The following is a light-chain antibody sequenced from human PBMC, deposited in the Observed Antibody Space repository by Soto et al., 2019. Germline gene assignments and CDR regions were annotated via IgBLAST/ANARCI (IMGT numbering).Light chain of an antibody. CDR3: HQYEEWLTA. J-gene: IGKJ2*01. Sequence: EIVMTQSPATLSMSPGERATLSCRASQSIGSNLAWYQQKPGQAPRLLVYGAFNRATGIPDRFSGNGSGTEFTLTISSLQSEDSALYYCHQYEEWLTAFGQGTKLEIK. V-gene: IGKV3-15*01. CDR2: GAF. CDR1: QSIGSN.